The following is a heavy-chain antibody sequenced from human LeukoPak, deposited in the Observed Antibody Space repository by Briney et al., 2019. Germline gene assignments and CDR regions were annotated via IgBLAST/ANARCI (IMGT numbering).Heavy chain of an antibody. D-gene: IGHD2-2*01. CDR3: ARDCSSSNCYADY. Sequence: GGSLRLSCAASGFTFDDYAMHWVRQAPGKGLEWVSGISWNSGSIGYADSVKGRFTISRDNGKNSVYLQMNSLRDEDTGVYYCARDCSSSNCYADYWGQGTLVTVSS. CDR1: GFTFDDYA. J-gene: IGHJ4*02. CDR2: ISWNSGSI. V-gene: IGHV3-9*01.